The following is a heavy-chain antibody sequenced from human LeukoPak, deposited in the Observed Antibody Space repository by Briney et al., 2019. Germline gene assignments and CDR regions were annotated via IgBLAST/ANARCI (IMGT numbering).Heavy chain of an antibody. CDR3: ARVGAAAHNGDLDV. CDR2: ISTRSSTI. D-gene: IGHD6-13*01. Sequence: QAGGSLRLSCAASGFTFTYAWMSWVRQAPGKGLEWVSYISTRSSTIYYADSVKGRFTISRDNAKNSLYLQMNILRVEDTAVYYCARVGAAAHNGDLDVWGQGTTVTVSS. J-gene: IGHJ6*02. CDR1: GFTFTYAW. V-gene: IGHV3-48*04.